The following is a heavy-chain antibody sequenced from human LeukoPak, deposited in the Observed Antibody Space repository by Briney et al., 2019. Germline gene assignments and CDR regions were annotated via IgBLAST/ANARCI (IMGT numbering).Heavy chain of an antibody. J-gene: IGHJ6*03. CDR2: ISAYNGNT. CDR1: GYTFTSYG. CDR3: ARDLYCSSTSCYTVYYYYYMDV. D-gene: IGHD2-2*02. V-gene: IGHV1-18*01. Sequence: ASVKVSCKASGYTFTSYGISWVRQAPGQGLEWMGWISAYNGNTNYAQKLQGRVTMTTDTSTSTAYMELRSLRSDDTAVYYCARDLYCSSTSCYTVYYYYYMDVWGKGTTVTVSS.